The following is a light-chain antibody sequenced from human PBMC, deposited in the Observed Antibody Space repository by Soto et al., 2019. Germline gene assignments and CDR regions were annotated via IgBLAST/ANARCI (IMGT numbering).Light chain of an antibody. CDR3: QQYNTYPWT. J-gene: IGKJ1*01. Sequence: DIQMTQSPSTLSASVGDRVTITCRASQRINNRLGWYQQKPGIAPILLIYKASSLQSGVPSRFSGSGSGTEFNFTISSLQPADFATYYCQQYNTYPWTFGHGTKVEI. CDR2: KAS. CDR1: QRINNR. V-gene: IGKV1-5*03.